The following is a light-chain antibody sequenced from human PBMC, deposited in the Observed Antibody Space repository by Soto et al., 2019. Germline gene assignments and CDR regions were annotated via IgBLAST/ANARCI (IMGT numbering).Light chain of an antibody. CDR3: QQYNSYPYT. CDR1: QSFSTW. Sequence: DVQMTQSPSTLSASVGDRVTITCRVSQSFSTWLAWYQQKPGNAPKLLIYKTSSLESGVPSRFSGSGSGTEFTLTISSLQPEDFGTYYCQQYNSYPYTFGQGTKLEIK. V-gene: IGKV1-5*03. CDR2: KTS. J-gene: IGKJ2*01.